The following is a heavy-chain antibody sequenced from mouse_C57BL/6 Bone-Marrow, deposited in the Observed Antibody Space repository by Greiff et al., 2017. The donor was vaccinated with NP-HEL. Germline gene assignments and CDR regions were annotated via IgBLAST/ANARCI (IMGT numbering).Heavy chain of an antibody. CDR2: INPSTGGT. D-gene: IGHD2-4*01. CDR1: GYSFTGYY. J-gene: IGHJ2*01. V-gene: IGHV1-42*01. Sequence: EVKLVESGPELVKPGASVKISCKASGYSFTGYYMNWVKQSPEKSLEWIGEINPSTGGTTYNQKFKAKATLTVDKSSSTAYMQLKSLTSEDSAVYYCARERIMITYYFDYWGQGTTLTVSS. CDR3: ARERIMITYYFDY.